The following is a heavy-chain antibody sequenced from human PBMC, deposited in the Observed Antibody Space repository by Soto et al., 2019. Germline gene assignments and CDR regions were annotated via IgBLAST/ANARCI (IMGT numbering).Heavy chain of an antibody. CDR3: TRDAQMVKFDY. J-gene: IGHJ4*02. CDR1: GFTVSFHT. CDR2: ITTSSNTI. Sequence: PGGSLRLSCVVSGFTVSFHTMHWVRQAPGKGLEWVSYITTSSNTIYYADSVKGRFTISRDNAKNSLYLQMNSLRAEDTAVYYCTRDAQMVKFDYWGQGTLVTVSS. D-gene: IGHD2-8*01. V-gene: IGHV3-48*01.